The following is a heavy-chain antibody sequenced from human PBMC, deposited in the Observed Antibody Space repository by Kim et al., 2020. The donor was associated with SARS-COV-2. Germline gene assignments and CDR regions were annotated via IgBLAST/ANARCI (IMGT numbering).Heavy chain of an antibody. V-gene: IGHV3-23*03. D-gene: IGHD4-17*01. Sequence: YADSVKGRLTISRDNSKNTLYLQMNRLRAEDTAVYYCAKGTYDYGDYVLSYWGQGTLVTVSS. J-gene: IGHJ4*02. CDR3: AKGTYDYGDYVLSY.